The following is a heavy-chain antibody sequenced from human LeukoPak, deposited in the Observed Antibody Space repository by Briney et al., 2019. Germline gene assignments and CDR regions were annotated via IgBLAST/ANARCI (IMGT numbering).Heavy chain of an antibody. D-gene: IGHD5-12*01. CDR3: AREADVDIVFWFAP. CDR1: GFTFSSYA. V-gene: IGHV3-30-3*01. J-gene: IGHJ5*02. CDR2: ISYDGSNK. Sequence: GGSLRLSCAASGFTFSSYAMHWVRQAPGKGLEWVAVISYDGSNKYYADSVKGRFTISRDNSKNTLYLQMNSLRAEDTAVYYCAREADVDIVFWFAPWGQGTLVTVSS.